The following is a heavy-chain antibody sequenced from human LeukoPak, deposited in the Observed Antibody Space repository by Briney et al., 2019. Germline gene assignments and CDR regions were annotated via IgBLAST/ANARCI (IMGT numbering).Heavy chain of an antibody. CDR2: ISSSSSYI. J-gene: IGHJ4*02. Sequence: GGSLRLSCAASGFTFSSYSMNWVGQAPGKGLEWVSSISSSSSYIYYADSVKGRFTISRDNAKNSLYLQMNSLRAEDTAVYYCATPRGGATTPRFDYWGQVTLVTVSS. CDR1: GFTFSSYS. V-gene: IGHV3-21*01. D-gene: IGHD1-26*01. CDR3: ATPRGGATTPRFDY.